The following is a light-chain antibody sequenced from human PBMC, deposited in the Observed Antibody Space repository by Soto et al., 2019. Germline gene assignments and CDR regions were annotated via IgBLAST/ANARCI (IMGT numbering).Light chain of an antibody. CDR1: QSVSSSN. CDR3: QQYNNWPPSII. Sequence: EIVLTQSPATLSLSPGERATLSCRASQSVSSSNLAWYQQRPGQAPRLLIYGASTRATDTPVRFRGSGSGTEFTLTISSLQSEDFAVYYCQQYNNWPPSIIFGQGTRLEIK. J-gene: IGKJ5*01. V-gene: IGKV3-15*01. CDR2: GAS.